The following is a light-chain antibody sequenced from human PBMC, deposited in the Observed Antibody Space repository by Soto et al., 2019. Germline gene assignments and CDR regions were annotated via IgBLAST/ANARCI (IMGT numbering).Light chain of an antibody. Sequence: EIVLTQSPATLSLSPGERATLSCRASQSVSSDLLWYQHKPGQAPRLLIHEASNRVTGIPARFSGSGSGTDFTLTISSLEPEDFAVYYCQQRSNWPYTFAQGTRLEIK. CDR2: EAS. CDR3: QQRSNWPYT. J-gene: IGKJ5*01. CDR1: QSVSSD. V-gene: IGKV3-11*01.